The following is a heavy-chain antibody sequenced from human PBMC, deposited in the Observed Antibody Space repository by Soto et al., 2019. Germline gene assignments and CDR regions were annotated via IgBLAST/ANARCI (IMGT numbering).Heavy chain of an antibody. CDR2: ISAYNGNT. CDR3: ARAFRLNWNYGPSYYYHYYMAF. D-gene: IGHD1-7*01. CDR1: GYTFTSYG. V-gene: IGHV1-18*01. J-gene: IGHJ6*03. Sequence: ASVKVSCKASGYTFTSYGISWVRQAPGQGLEWMGWISAYNGNTNYAQKLQGRVTMTTDTSTSTAYMELRSLRSDDTAVYYCARAFRLNWNYGPSYYYHYYMAFWGKGTSVTVSS.